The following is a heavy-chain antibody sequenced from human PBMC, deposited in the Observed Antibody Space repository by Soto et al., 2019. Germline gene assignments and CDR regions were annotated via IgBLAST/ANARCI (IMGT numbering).Heavy chain of an antibody. CDR3: AREVAIVGANQWLDP. CDR2: INPSGAYA. D-gene: IGHD3-22*01. V-gene: IGHV1-46*01. Sequence: ASVKVSCKASGYTFTSHYIHWARQAPGQGLEWMGIINPSGAYATYAQKFQGRVTMTRDTSTSTVYMEMSSLRSEDTAVYYCAREVAIVGANQWLDPWGQGTLVTVSS. J-gene: IGHJ5*02. CDR1: GYTFTSHY.